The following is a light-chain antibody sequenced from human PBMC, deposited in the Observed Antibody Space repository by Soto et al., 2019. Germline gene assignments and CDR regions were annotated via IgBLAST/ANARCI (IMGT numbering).Light chain of an antibody. J-gene: IGLJ2*01. CDR2: EDN. Sequence: NLMLTQPHSVSESPGKTVTISCTRSSGSIASNYVQWYQQRPGSAPTTVIYEDNQRPSGVPDRFSGSIDSSSNSASLTISGLKTEDEADYYCQSYDTINHHVVFGGGTKVTVL. V-gene: IGLV6-57*04. CDR3: QSYDTINHHVV. CDR1: SGSIASNY.